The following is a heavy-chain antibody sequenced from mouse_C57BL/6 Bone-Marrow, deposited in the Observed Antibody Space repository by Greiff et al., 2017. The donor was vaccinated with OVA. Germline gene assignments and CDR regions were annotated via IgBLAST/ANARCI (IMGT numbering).Heavy chain of an antibody. CDR1: GYTFTSYD. J-gene: IGHJ2*01. CDR3: ARLGSDY. CDR2: IYPRDGST. Sequence: VKLVESGPELVKPGASVKLSCKASGYTFTSYDINWVKQRPGQGLEWIGWIYPRDGSTKYNEKFKGKATLTVDTSSSTAYMELHSLTSEDSAVYFCARLGSDYWGQGTTLTVSS. V-gene: IGHV1-85*01.